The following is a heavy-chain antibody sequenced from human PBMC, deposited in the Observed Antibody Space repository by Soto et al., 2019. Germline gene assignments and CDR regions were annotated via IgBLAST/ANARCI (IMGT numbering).Heavy chain of an antibody. V-gene: IGHV4-39*01. CDR3: ARHFSDY. CDR2: IYYSGST. CDR1: GGSISSSSYY. Sequence: SETLSLTCTVSGGSISSSSYYWGWIRQPPGKGLEWIGSIYYSGSTYYNPSLKSRVTISVDTSKNQFSLKLSSVTAADTAVYYCARHFSDYWSQGTLVTVSS. J-gene: IGHJ4*02.